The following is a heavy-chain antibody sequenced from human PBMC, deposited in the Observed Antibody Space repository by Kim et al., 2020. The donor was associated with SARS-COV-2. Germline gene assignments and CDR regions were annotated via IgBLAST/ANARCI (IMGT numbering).Heavy chain of an antibody. D-gene: IGHD3-16*01. Sequence: GGSLRLSCAASGFTFSSYGMHWVRQAPGKGLEWVAVIWYDGSNKYYADSVKGRFTISRDNSKNTLYLQMNSLRAEDTAVYYCASTWGNKRAAFDIWGQGTMVTVSS. CDR1: GFTFSSYG. J-gene: IGHJ3*02. CDR3: ASTWGNKRAAFDI. V-gene: IGHV3-33*01. CDR2: IWYDGSNK.